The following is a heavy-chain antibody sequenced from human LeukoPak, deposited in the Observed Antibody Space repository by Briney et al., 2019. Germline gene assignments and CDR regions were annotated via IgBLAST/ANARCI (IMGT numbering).Heavy chain of an antibody. Sequence: SESLSLTCTVSGGSISSYYWSWIRQPPGKGLEWIGYIYTSGSTNYNPSLKSRVTISVNTSKNQFSLKLSSVTAADMAVYYCARYYYDSSGYFDYWGQGTLVTVSS. CDR1: GGSISSYY. D-gene: IGHD3-22*01. J-gene: IGHJ4*02. V-gene: IGHV4-4*09. CDR3: ARYYYDSSGYFDY. CDR2: IYTSGST.